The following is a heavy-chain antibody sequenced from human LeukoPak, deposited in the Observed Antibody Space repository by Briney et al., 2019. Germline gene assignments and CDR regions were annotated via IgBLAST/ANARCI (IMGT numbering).Heavy chain of an antibody. CDR3: ARRPGYCNNASCPPFDY. CDR1: GGSISSGDYY. CDR2: LYYSGST. D-gene: IGHD2-2*03. V-gene: IGHV4-30-4*08. Sequence: SETLSLTCTVSGGSISSGDYYWSWIRQLPGKGLEWIGYLYYSGSTFYNPSLKSRVTISGDTSKTQFSLKVSSVTAADTAVYYCARRPGYCNNASCPPFDYWGQGTLATVSS. J-gene: IGHJ4*02.